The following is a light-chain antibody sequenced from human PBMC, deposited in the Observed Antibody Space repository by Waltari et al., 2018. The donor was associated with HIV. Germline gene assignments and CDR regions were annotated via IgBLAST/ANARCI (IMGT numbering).Light chain of an antibody. CDR3: SSYGGNSNSVV. CDR2: EVS. J-gene: IGLJ2*01. V-gene: IGLV2-8*01. Sequence: QSALTQPPSAPGSPGQSVTISCTGTISDAGGFNYVSWYQQHPGKAPKLMISEVSKRPSGVRDRVSGSKSGTTASLTVSGIQAEDEAEYYCSSYGGNSNSVVFGGGTKLTVL. CDR1: ISDAGGFNY.